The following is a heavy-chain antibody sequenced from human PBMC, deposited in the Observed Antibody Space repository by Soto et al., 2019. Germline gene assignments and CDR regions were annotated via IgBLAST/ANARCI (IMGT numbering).Heavy chain of an antibody. CDR3: ARDLTIFGVVMGGMDV. V-gene: IGHV3-30-3*01. J-gene: IGHJ6*02. CDR2: ISYDGSNK. CDR1: GFTCSSYA. D-gene: IGHD3-3*01. Sequence: GGSLRLSCAASGFTCSSYAMHWVRQAPGKGLEWVAVISYDGSNKYYADSVKGRFTISRDNSKNTLYLQMNSLRAEDTAVYYCARDLTIFGVVMGGMDVWGQGTTVTVSS.